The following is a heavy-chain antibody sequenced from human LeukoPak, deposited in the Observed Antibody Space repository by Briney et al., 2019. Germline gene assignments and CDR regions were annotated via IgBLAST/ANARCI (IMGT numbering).Heavy chain of an antibody. CDR1: GFTFSNYW. CDR3: TRGYCSGTSCYSGSFGDV. J-gene: IGHJ6*04. D-gene: IGHD2-15*01. V-gene: IGHV3-74*01. Sequence: GGSLRLSCAASGFTFSNYWMHWVRQAPGKGLVWVSRINSDGGSTSYADSVKGRFTISRDNAKNTLYLKMNSLRAEDTAVYYCTRGYCSGTSCYSGSFGDVWGKGTTVTISS. CDR2: INSDGGST.